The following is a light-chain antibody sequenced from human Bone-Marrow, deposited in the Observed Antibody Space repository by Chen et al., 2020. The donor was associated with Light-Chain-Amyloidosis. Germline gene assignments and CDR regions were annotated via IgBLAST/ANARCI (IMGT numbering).Light chain of an antibody. V-gene: IGLV3-25*03. J-gene: IGLJ2*01. CDR3: QAADSSGTYEVI. Sequence: SYELTQHPSVYVSPGQTARSTCSGDDLPTQYAYWYQQKPGQAPVLVIHRDTERPSGISERFSGSSSGTTATLTIRGVQAEDEADYHCQAADSSGTYEVIFGGGTKLTVL. CDR2: RDT. CDR1: DLPTQY.